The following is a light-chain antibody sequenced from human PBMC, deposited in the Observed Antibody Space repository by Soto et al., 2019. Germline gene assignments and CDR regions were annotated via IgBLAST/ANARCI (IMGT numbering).Light chain of an antibody. V-gene: IGLV2-14*01. CDR3: SSFTSSGTRV. CDR1: NSDIGGYNY. Sequence: SALTQPASVSGSPGQSITISCTGTNSDIGGYNYVSWFQQHPDKAPKLMIYDVHGRPSGVSNRFSGSKSGNTASLTISGLQAEDEADYYCSSFTSSGTRVFGTGTKLTVL. CDR2: DVH. J-gene: IGLJ1*01.